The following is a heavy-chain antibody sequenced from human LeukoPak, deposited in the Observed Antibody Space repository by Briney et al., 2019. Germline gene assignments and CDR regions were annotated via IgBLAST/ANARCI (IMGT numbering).Heavy chain of an antibody. V-gene: IGHV1-8*01. CDR3: ARGPRFDP. CDR1: GYTFTIYE. CDR2: ISPDTGNT. J-gene: IGHJ5*02. Sequence: GDSVKVSCKASGYTFTIYEFNWVRQAPGQGLEWLGYISPDTGNTGYAQKFQGRVTMTRDTSISTAYMELSSLTSEDTVVYYCARGPRFDPWGQGTLVTVSS.